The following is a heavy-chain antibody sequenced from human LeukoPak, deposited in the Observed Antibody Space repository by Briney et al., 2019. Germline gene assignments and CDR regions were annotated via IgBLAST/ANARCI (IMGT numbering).Heavy chain of an antibody. V-gene: IGHV4-4*07. CDR3: ARDYLGYCSSTSCPLFDY. J-gene: IGHJ4*02. D-gene: IGHD2-2*01. CDR2: IYTSGST. CDR1: GGSISSYF. Sequence: SETLSLTCSVSGGSISSYFWHWIRQPAGKGLEWIGRIYTSGSTNYNPSLKSRVTMSVDTSKNQFSLKLSSVTAADTAVYYCARDYLGYCSSTSCPLFDYWGQGTLVTVSS.